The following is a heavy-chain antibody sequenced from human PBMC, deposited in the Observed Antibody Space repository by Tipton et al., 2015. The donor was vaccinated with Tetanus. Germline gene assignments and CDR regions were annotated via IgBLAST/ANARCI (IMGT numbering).Heavy chain of an antibody. CDR1: GYIFNNYW. D-gene: IGHD2-8*01. CDR3: ARAHCTDGVCNFDF. V-gene: IGHV5-51*01. Sequence: MQLVQSGGEVKKPGESLKISCKGSGYIFNNYWIGWVRQKPGKGLEWMGIIYPGDSDTRYSPSFQGQVTISVDKSINTAYLQWSSLKASDTSMFYRARAHCTDGVCNFDFWGQGALVTVAS. CDR2: IYPGDSDT. J-gene: IGHJ4*02.